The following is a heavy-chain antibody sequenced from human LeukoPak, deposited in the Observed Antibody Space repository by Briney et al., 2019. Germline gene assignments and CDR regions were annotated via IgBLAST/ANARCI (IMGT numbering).Heavy chain of an antibody. J-gene: IGHJ4*02. CDR1: GGSISSYY. V-gene: IGHV4-59*01. CDR3: ARAEGSGSYYYPPAFDS. Sequence: SETLSLTCTVSGGSISSYYWIWLRQPPGKGLEWIGYIYDSGSSNYNPSLKSRVTISVDTSKNQFSLKLSSVTAADTAVYYCARAEGSGSYYYPPAFDSWGQGTLVTVSS. D-gene: IGHD3-10*01. CDR2: IYDSGSS.